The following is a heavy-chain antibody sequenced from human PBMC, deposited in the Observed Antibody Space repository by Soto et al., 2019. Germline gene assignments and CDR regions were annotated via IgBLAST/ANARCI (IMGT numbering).Heavy chain of an antibody. Sequence: PGGSLRLSCAASGFTFSSYAMTWVRQAPGKGLEWVSGISGSGGTTDYADSVRGRFTISRDNSKNTLYLQMNSLRAEDTAVYYCAKIPPGYSYGYFYFDYWGQGTLVTVSS. CDR1: GFTFSSYA. CDR2: ISGSGGTT. D-gene: IGHD5-18*01. CDR3: AKIPPGYSYGYFYFDY. J-gene: IGHJ4*02. V-gene: IGHV3-23*01.